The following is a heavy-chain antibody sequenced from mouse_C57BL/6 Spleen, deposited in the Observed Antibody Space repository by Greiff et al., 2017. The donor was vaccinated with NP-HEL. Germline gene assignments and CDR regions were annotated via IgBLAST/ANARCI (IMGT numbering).Heavy chain of an antibody. CDR3: ARRGGLLPYFDY. CDR2: ISGGGGNT. Sequence: EVQRVESGGGLVKPGGSLKLSCAASGFTFSSYTMSWVRQTPEKRLEWVATISGGGGNTYYPDSVKGRFTISRDNAKNTLYLQMSSLRSEDTALYYCARRGGLLPYFDYWGQGTTRTVSS. D-gene: IGHD2-3*01. J-gene: IGHJ2*01. V-gene: IGHV5-9*01. CDR1: GFTFSSYT.